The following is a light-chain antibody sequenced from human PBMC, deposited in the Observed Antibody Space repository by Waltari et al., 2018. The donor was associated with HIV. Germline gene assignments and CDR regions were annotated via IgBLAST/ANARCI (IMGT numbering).Light chain of an antibody. Sequence: QSALTQPAYVSGSPGQSITISCTGSSSDVGGYNYVSWYQKHPGTAPRLMIYDVSTRPSVVSDRCSDSRSGDPASLTITGLQAEDEADYYCESYTSTSVWVFGGGTRLTVL. J-gene: IGLJ3*02. CDR1: SSDVGGYNY. CDR2: DVS. CDR3: ESYTSTSVWV. V-gene: IGLV2-14*03.